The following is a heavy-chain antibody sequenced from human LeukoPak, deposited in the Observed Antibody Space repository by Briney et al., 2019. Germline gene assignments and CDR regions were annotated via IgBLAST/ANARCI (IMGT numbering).Heavy chain of an antibody. CDR1: GGTFSSYA. CDR3: ARAGYYDSSGYSFDY. CDR2: IIPIFGTA. V-gene: IGHV1-69*06. D-gene: IGHD3-22*01. Sequence: ASVKVSCKASGGTFSSYAISWVRQAPGQGLECMGGIIPIFGTANYAQKFQGRVTITADKSTSTAYMELSSLRSEDTAVYYCARAGYYDSSGYSFDYWGQGTLVTVSS. J-gene: IGHJ4*02.